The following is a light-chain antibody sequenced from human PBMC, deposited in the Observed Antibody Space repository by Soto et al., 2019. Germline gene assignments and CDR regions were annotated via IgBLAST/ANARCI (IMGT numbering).Light chain of an antibody. J-gene: IGKJ5*01. CDR2: GAS. CDR1: QSVSSD. CDR3: QQYNNWPPIT. Sequence: EIILTQSPDTLSLSPGERATLSCRASQSVSSDLAWYHQKPGQAPRLLIYGASTRATGIPARFSGSGSGTEFTLTISSLQSEDFAVYYCQQYNNWPPITFGQGTRLEI. V-gene: IGKV3-15*01.